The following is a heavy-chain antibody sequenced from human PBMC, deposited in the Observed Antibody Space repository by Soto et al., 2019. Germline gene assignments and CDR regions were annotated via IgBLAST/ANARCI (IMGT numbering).Heavy chain of an antibody. CDR1: GITFSDHD. CDR2: SRSRADNYAT. Sequence: EVQLVESGGGLGQPGGSLRLSCAISGITFSDHDIDWVRQAPGKGLEWLGRSRSRADNYATDYAASVKGRFTFSRYDSKSLLSLQMRSMKTGETAMYYCVLWLRGIINYWGQGTLVTLSS. CDR3: VLWLRGIINY. J-gene: IGHJ4*02. V-gene: IGHV3-72*01. D-gene: IGHD5-12*01.